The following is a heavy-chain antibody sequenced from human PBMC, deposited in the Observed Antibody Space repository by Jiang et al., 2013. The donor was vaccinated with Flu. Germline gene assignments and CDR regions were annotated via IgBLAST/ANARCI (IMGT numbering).Heavy chain of an antibody. CDR2: ISAYNGNT. J-gene: IGHJ6*02. Sequence: GAEVKKPGASVKVSCKASGYTFTSYGISWVRQAPGQGLEWMGWISAYNGNTNYAQKLQGRVTMTTDTSTSTAYMELRSLRSDDTAVYYCARDIVVVTAAISNYYYGMDVWGQGTTVTVSS. CDR3: ARDIVVVTAAISNYYYGMDV. D-gene: IGHD2-2*01. CDR1: GYTFTSYG. V-gene: IGHV1-18*01.